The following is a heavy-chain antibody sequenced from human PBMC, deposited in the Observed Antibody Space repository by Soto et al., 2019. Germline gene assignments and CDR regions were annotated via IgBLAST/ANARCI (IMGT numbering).Heavy chain of an antibody. D-gene: IGHD6-19*01. J-gene: IGHJ4*02. CDR3: AKDPSQSSGWTEYANFDY. V-gene: IGHV3-9*01. CDR1: RFTFDDYY. Sequence: AGGALRLSCAASRFTFDDYYLHWVRQAPGKGLEGVSGISWNSGSIGYADSVKGRFTISRDNAKNSLYLQMNSLRAEDTALYYCAKDPSQSSGWTEYANFDYWGQGTLVTVSS. CDR2: ISWNSGSI.